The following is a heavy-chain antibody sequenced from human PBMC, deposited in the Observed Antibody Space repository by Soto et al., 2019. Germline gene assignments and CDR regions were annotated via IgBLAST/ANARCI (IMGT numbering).Heavy chain of an antibody. V-gene: IGHV3-15*01. Sequence: LRLSCAASGFTFSNAWMSWVRQAPGKGLEWVGRIKSKTDGGTTDYAAPVKGRFTISRDDSKNTLYLQMNSLKTEDTAVYYCTTDPYDSSGYYRLRDYWGQGTLVTVSS. CDR1: GFTFSNAW. CDR3: TTDPYDSSGYYRLRDY. CDR2: IKSKTDGGTT. J-gene: IGHJ4*02. D-gene: IGHD3-22*01.